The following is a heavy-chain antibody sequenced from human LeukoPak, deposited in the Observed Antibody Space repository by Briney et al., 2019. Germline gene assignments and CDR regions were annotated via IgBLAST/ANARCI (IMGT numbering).Heavy chain of an antibody. V-gene: IGHV4-59*01. CDR3: AREAASGYDFGAHDY. J-gene: IGHJ4*02. CDR2: IYYSGST. Sequence: SETLSLTCTVSGGSISSYYWSWIRQPPGKGLEWIGYIYYSGSTNYNPSLKSRVTISVDTSKNQFSPKLSSVTAADTAVYYCAREAASGYDFGAHDYWGQGTLVTVSS. CDR1: GGSISSYY. D-gene: IGHD5-12*01.